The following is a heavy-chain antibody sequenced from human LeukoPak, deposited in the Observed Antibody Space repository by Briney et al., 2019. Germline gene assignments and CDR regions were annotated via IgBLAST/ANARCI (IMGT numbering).Heavy chain of an antibody. V-gene: IGHV3-21*01. Sequence: GGSLRLSCAASGFTFSSYTMNWARQAPGKGLQWVSSISSSGSLIYYADSVKGRFTIARDNAKNSLYLQMNSPRAENTAVYYCASSVVSGYWGQGTLVTVSS. CDR2: ISSSGSLI. D-gene: IGHD4-23*01. J-gene: IGHJ4*02. CDR1: GFTFSSYT. CDR3: ASSVVSGY.